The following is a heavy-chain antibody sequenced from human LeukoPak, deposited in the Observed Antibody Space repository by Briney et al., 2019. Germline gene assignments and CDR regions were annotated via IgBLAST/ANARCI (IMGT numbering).Heavy chain of an antibody. CDR2: IYSGGNT. CDR1: GFTVRSNY. D-gene: IGHD2-21*01. CDR3: ARDFVGGGNYD. Sequence: GGSLRLSCAASGFTVRSNYMSWVRQAPGKGLEWVSIIYSGGNTYYADSVKGRFSISRDNSKNTLFLQMNTLRAEDTAVYYCARDFVGGGNYDWGQGTLVTVSS. J-gene: IGHJ4*02. V-gene: IGHV3-53*01.